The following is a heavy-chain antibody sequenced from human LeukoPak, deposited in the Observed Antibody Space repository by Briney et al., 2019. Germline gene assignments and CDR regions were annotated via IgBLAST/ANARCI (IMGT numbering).Heavy chain of an antibody. J-gene: IGHJ6*02. V-gene: IGHV3-30*14. Sequence: GGSLRLSCAASGFTFSSYAMHWVRQAPGKGLEWVAVISYDGSNKYYADSVKGRFTISRENAKNSLYLQMNSLRAEDTAVYYCARVGAHYGMDVWGQGTTVTVSS. CDR3: ARVGAHYGMDV. CDR2: ISYDGSNK. CDR1: GFTFSSYA. D-gene: IGHD3-10*01.